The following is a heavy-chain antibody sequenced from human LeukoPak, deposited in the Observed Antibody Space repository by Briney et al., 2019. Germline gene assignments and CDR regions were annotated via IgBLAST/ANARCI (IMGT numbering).Heavy chain of an antibody. V-gene: IGHV5-51*01. CDR3: VRLHSSTSSPYYFYYYYIDV. J-gene: IGHJ6*03. D-gene: IGHD6-6*01. CDR1: GYSFSSYW. CDR2: IYPGDSDA. Sequence: GESLKISCKGSGYSFSSYWIAWVRQMPGKGLEWMGIIYPGDSDAKYSPSFQGLVTISADKSITTAYLQWRSLKASDTATYYCVRLHSSTSSPYYFYYYYIDVWGKGTTVSVSS.